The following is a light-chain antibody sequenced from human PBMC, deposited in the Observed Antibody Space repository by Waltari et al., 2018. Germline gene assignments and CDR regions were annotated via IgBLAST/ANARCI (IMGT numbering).Light chain of an antibody. CDR2: GAS. Sequence: ETVMTQSPATLSVSPGERATLSCRASQTVSSNLAWYQQKPGQAPRLLIYGASTRATGIPARFSGSGSGTQFTLTISSLQCEDFAVYYCQQYNNWPPWTFGQGTKVEIK. CDR1: QTVSSN. CDR3: QQYNNWPPWT. V-gene: IGKV3-15*01. J-gene: IGKJ1*01.